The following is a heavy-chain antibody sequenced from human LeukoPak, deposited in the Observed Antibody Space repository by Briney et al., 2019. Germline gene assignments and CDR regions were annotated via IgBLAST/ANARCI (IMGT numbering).Heavy chain of an antibody. D-gene: IGHD2-21*02. CDR3: ARTPPKGDIDT. V-gene: IGHV1-8*01. J-gene: IGHJ5*02. CDR1: GYSFSNFH. Sequence: ASVTVSCTASGYSFSNFHINWVRQASGQGLEWIGWVSPKTGDRGYALKFQGRVTMTSDTSETTVYMEVRSHTSEDTAVYYCARTPPKGDIDTWGQGTMVTVSS. CDR2: VSPKTGDR.